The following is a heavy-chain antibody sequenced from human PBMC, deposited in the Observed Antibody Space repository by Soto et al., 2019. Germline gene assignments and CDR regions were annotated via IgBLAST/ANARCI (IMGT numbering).Heavy chain of an antibody. D-gene: IGHD1-26*01. Sequence: GGSLRLSCAASGFTFSTFSMNWVRQAPGKGLEWLSYIGGSGGSISYADSVKGRFTISRDNGENTLYLQMSSLRDEDTAVYYCARDLAWAFDSWGQGALVTVSS. J-gene: IGHJ4*02. V-gene: IGHV3-48*02. CDR3: ARDLAWAFDS. CDR2: IGGSGGSI. CDR1: GFTFSTFS.